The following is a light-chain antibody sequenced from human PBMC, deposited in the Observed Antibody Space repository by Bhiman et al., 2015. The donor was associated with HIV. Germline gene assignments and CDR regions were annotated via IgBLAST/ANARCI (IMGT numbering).Light chain of an antibody. CDR1: SLRTYY. CDR2: YDS. V-gene: IGLV3-21*04. Sequence: SSELTQDPAVSVALGQTVRITCQGDSLRTYYASWYQQKPGQAPVLVIYYDSDRPSGVPERLSGSNSGNTATLTITRVEAGDEADYYCQVWDTSTDHLWVFGGGTHLTVL. J-gene: IGLJ3*02. CDR3: QVWDTSTDHLWV.